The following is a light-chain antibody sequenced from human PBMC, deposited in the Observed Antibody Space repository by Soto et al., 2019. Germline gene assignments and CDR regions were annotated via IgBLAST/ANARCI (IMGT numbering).Light chain of an antibody. V-gene: IGLV2-14*01. CDR2: EVS. CDR3: SAHTTSCTFV. CDR1: SSDIGSYNY. J-gene: IGLJ1*01. Sequence: QSALTQPASVSGSPGQSITISCTGSSSDIGSYNYVSWHQHQQGKVSKVLIYEVSNRPSGVSSRFSGSRSGNTASLTISGLQAEDEATYYCSAHTTSCTFVFGPGTKLTVL.